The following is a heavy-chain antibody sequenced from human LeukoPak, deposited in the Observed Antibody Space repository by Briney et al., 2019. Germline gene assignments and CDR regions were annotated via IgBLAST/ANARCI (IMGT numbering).Heavy chain of an antibody. CDR2: IYTSGST. V-gene: IGHV4-61*02. J-gene: IGHJ4*02. CDR3: ASYSSGWLSFDY. Sequence: PSQTLSLTCTVSGGSISSGSYYWSWIRQSAGKGLEWIGRIYTSGSTNYNPSLKTRVTITVDTSKNQFSLKLSSVTAADTAVYYCASYSSGWLSFDYWGQGTLVTVSS. CDR1: GGSISSGSYY. D-gene: IGHD6-19*01.